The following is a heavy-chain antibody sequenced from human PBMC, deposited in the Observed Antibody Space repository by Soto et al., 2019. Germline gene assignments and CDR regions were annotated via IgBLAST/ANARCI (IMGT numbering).Heavy chain of an antibody. CDR2: IYTSGST. Sequence: SETLSLTCTVSGDSMTKYYWSWIRQSAGKGLEWIGRIYTSGSTNYNPSLKSRVTMSIDTSNKHFSLSLKSVAAADTAVYYCARTVGAAYYFDFWGQGALVTVSS. CDR3: ARTVGAAYYFDF. D-gene: IGHD1-26*01. CDR1: GDSMTKYY. J-gene: IGHJ4*02. V-gene: IGHV4-4*07.